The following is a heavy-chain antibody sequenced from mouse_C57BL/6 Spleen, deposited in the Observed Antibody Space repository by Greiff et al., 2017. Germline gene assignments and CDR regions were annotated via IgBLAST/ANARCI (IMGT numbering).Heavy chain of an antibody. CDR2: IYPGDGDT. V-gene: IGHV1-80*01. Sequence: VQLQQSGAELVKPGASVKISCKASGYAFSRYWMNWVKQRPGQGLEWIGQIYPGDGDTNYNGKFKGKATLTADKSSSTAYMQLSSLTSEDAAVYFCARRGPYYFDYWGQGTTLTVSS. J-gene: IGHJ2*01. CDR1: GYAFSRYW. CDR3: ARRGPYYFDY.